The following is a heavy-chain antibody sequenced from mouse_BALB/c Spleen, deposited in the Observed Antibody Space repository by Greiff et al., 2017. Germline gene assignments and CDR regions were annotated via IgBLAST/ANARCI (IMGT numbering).Heavy chain of an antibody. D-gene: IGHD2-1*01. CDR1: GYAFSSYW. J-gene: IGHJ2*01. CDR2: IYPGDGDT. Sequence: VQLQQSGAELVRPGSSVKISCTASGYAFSSYWMNWVKQRPGQGLEWIGQIYPGDGDTNYNGKFKGKATLTADKSSSTAYMQLSSLTSEDSAVYFCARRGSYGNDFDYWGQGTTLTVSS. CDR3: ARRGSYGNDFDY. V-gene: IGHV1-80*01.